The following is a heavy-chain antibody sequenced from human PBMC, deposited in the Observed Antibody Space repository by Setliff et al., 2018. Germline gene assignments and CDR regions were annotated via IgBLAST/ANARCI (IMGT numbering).Heavy chain of an antibody. CDR3: ARSYQGVDDFWSGYFQTDYYYYMDV. V-gene: IGHV1-2*06. Sequence: ASVKVSCKASGYTFTGYYMHWVRQAPGQGLEWMGRINPNSGGTNYAQKFQGRVTMTRDTSISTAYMELSSLRSEDTAVYYCARSYQGVDDFWSGYFQTDYYYYMDVWGKGTTVTVS. CDR2: INPNSGGT. CDR1: GYTFTGYY. J-gene: IGHJ6*03. D-gene: IGHD3-3*01.